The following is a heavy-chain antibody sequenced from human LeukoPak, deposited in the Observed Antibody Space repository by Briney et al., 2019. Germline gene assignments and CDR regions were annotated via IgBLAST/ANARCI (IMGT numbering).Heavy chain of an antibody. CDR3: ARVGPSSGPPLYYFDY. V-gene: IGHV4-34*01. CDR2: INHSGST. D-gene: IGHD3-22*01. CDR1: GGSFSGYY. Sequence: SETLSLTCAVYGGSFSGYYWSWIRQPLGKGLEWIGEINHSGSTNYNPSLKSRVTISVDTSKNQFSLKLSSVTAADTAVYYCARVGPSSGPPLYYFDYWGQGTLVTVSS. J-gene: IGHJ4*02.